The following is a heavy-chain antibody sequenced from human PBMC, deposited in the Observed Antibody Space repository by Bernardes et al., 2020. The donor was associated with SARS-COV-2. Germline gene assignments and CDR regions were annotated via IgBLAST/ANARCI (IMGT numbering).Heavy chain of an antibody. CDR1: GFTFSSYW. V-gene: IGHV3-74*01. J-gene: IGHJ4*02. Sequence: GSLRLSCAASGFTFSSYWMHWVRQAPGKGLVWVARINSDGSSTSYADSVKGRFTISRDNAKITLYLQMNSLRGEDTAVYYCARPISSTNRPDYWGPGILVTVSA. CDR3: ARPISSTNRPDY. D-gene: IGHD2-2*01. CDR2: INSDGSST.